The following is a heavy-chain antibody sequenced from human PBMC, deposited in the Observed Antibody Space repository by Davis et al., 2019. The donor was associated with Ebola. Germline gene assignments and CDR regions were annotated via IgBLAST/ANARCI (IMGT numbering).Heavy chain of an antibody. J-gene: IGHJ4*02. CDR3: AGGRGAEDY. D-gene: IGHD1-26*01. Sequence: GESLKISCATSGLIFSSCDMHWVRQAPGKGLEWVAFIRYDASIEYYADSVKGRFTISRDRSKNTLHLQMNSLRAEDTAVYYCAGGRGAEDYWGQGTLVTVSS. CDR2: IRYDASIE. V-gene: IGHV3-30*02. CDR1: GLIFSSCD.